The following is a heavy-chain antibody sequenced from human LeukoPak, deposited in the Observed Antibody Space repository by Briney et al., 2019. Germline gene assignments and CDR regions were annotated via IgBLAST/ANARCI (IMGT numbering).Heavy chain of an antibody. D-gene: IGHD3-10*01. CDR2: IYYSGST. CDR1: GGSISSSSYY. CDR3: ARVPCNYYYYYMDV. Sequence: SETLSLTCTVSGGSISSSSYYWGWIRQPPGKGLEWIGSIYYSGSTYYNPSLKSRVTISVDTSKNQFSLKLSSVTAADTAVYYCARVPCNYYYYYMDVWGKGTTVTVSS. J-gene: IGHJ6*03. V-gene: IGHV4-39*01.